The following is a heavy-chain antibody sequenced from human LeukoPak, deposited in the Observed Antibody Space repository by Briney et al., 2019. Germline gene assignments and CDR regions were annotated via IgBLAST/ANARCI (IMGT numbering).Heavy chain of an antibody. D-gene: IGHD3-3*01. V-gene: IGHV4-30-4*08. Sequence: SQTLSLTCTVSGGSISSGDYYWSWIRQPPGKGLEWIGYIYYSGSTYYNPSLKSRDTISVNTSKNQFSLKLSSVTAADTAVYYCARTYDFWSGYPRYFDYWGQGTLVTVSS. CDR2: IYYSGST. CDR1: GGSISSGDYY. J-gene: IGHJ4*02. CDR3: ARTYDFWSGYPRYFDY.